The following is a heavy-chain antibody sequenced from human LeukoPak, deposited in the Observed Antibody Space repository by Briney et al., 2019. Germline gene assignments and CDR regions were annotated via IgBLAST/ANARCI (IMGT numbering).Heavy chain of an antibody. CDR1: GGSISSSSYY. Sequence: SETLSLTCTVSGGSISSSSYYWGWIRQPPGKGLEWIGSIYYSGSTYYNPSLKSRVTISVDTSKNQFSLKLSSVTAADTAVYYCARDGAAAVDLYYFDYWGQGTLVTVSS. CDR3: ARDGAAAVDLYYFDY. D-gene: IGHD6-13*01. J-gene: IGHJ4*02. V-gene: IGHV4-39*02. CDR2: IYYSGST.